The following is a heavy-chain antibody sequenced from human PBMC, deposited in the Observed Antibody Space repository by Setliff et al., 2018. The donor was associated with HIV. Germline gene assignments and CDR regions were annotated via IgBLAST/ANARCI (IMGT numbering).Heavy chain of an antibody. CDR2: VHRSGTT. J-gene: IGHJ5*02. Sequence: NPSETLSLTCTVSGDSISSYYWNWIRQPPGGGLEWIAYVHRSGTTNYNPSLKSRLTISLDTSKNQFSLEVSSVTAADTAIYYCTRFAWGMNWFDPWGQGTLVTVSS. CDR1: GDSISSYY. CDR3: TRFAWGMNWFDP. D-gene: IGHD7-27*01. V-gene: IGHV4-4*08.